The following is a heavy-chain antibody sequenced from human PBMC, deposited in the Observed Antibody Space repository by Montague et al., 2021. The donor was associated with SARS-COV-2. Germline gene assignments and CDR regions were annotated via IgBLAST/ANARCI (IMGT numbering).Heavy chain of an antibody. CDR3: ARGDPSSGSRTTFEF. CDR1: GFTFSDYY. V-gene: IGHV3-11*01. CDR2: ITTTGSTI. Sequence: SLRLSCAASGFTFSDYYMNWIRQAPGKGLEWVSYITTTGSTIYYADSEKGRFTISRDNTKNSLYLQMNSLSVDDTAVYYCARGDPSSGSRTTFEFWGQGTLVTVSS. J-gene: IGHJ4*02. D-gene: IGHD3-22*01.